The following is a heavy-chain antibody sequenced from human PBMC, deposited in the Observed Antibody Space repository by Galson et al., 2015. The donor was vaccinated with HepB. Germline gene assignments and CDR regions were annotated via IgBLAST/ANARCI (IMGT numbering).Heavy chain of an antibody. D-gene: IGHD6-19*01. Sequence: SLRLSCAASGFTFSSYGMHWVRQAPGKGLEWVAVIWYDGSNKYYADSVKGRFTISRDNSKNTLYLQMNSLRAENTAVYYCAREPEGAGTVDYWGQGTLVTVSS. V-gene: IGHV3-33*01. CDR2: IWYDGSNK. CDR1: GFTFSSYG. CDR3: AREPEGAGTVDY. J-gene: IGHJ4*02.